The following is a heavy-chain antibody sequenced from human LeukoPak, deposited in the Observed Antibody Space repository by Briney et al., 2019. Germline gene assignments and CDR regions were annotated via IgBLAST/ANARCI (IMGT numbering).Heavy chain of an antibody. CDR1: GATFSGYA. Sequence: GGSLTLSCAASGATFSGYAVHWVRQAPGKGLEWVAAFSYGGSKQYYADSVKGRFTISRDNSKDTLYLQMNGLRPEDTALYYCATQTKYFRSPYVPYDHWGQGSRVTVSS. V-gene: IGHV3-30*04. J-gene: IGHJ4*02. CDR2: FSYGGSKQ. D-gene: IGHD3-16*01. CDR3: ATQTKYFRSPYVPYDH.